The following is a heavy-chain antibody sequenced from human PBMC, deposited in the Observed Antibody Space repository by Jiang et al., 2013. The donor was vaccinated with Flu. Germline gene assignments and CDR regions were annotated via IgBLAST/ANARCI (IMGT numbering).Heavy chain of an antibody. CDR3: ARDLISGFYDILTGTSDI. D-gene: IGHD3-9*01. V-gene: IGHV1-3*01. Sequence: SGAEVKKPGASVKVSCKASGYTFTSYAMHWVRQAPGQRLEWMGWINAGNGNTKYSQKFQGRATITRDTSASTAYMELSSLRSEDTAVYYCARDLISGFYDILTGTSDIWGQGTMVTVSS. CDR1: GYTFTSYA. J-gene: IGHJ3*02. CDR2: INAGNGNT.